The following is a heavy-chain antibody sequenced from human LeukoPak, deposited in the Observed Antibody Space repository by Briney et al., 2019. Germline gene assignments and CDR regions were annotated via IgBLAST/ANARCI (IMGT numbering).Heavy chain of an antibody. CDR2: IKQDGSEK. J-gene: IGHJ4*02. V-gene: IGHV3-7*01. D-gene: IGHD4-17*01. CDR3: ARAYGDYGGDFFDY. CDR1: GFTFSSYW. Sequence: PGGSLRLXCAASGFTFSSYWMSWVRQAPGKGLEGVANIKQDGSEKYYVDSVKGRFTMSRDNAKNSLYLQMNSLRAEDTAVYYCARAYGDYGGDFFDYWGQGTLVTVSS.